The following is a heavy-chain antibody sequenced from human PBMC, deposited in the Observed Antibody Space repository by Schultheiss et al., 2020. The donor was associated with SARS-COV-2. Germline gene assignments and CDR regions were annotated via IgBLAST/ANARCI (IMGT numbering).Heavy chain of an antibody. V-gene: IGHV3-33*08. CDR1: GFTFDDYA. J-gene: IGHJ4*02. CDR2: IWYDGSNK. D-gene: IGHD2-2*01. CDR3: ARMGYCSSTSCPAYLDY. Sequence: GGSLRLSCAASGFTFDDYAMHWVRQAPGKGLEWVAVIWYDGSNKYYADSVKGRFTISRDNSKNTLYLQMNSLRAEDTAVYYCARMGYCSSTSCPAYLDYWGQGTLVTVSS.